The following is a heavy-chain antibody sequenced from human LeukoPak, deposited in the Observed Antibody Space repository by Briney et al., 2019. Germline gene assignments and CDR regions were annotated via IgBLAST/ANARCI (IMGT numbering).Heavy chain of an antibody. CDR1: GGSISSSSYY. CDR2: IYYSGST. V-gene: IGHV4-39*07. J-gene: IGHJ5*02. Sequence: KPSETLSLTCTVSGGSISSSSYYWGWIRQPPGKGLEWIGSIYYSGSTYYNPSLKSRVTISVDTSKNQFSLKLSSVTAADTAVYYCARELGKWELNNWFDPWGQGTLVTVSS. CDR3: ARELGKWELNNWFDP. D-gene: IGHD1-26*01.